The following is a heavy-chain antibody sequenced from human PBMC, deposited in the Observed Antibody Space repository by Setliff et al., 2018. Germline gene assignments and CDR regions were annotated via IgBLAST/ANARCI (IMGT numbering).Heavy chain of an antibody. V-gene: IGHV4-61*02. Sequence: SETLSLTCAVPGGSISSGSYYWSWIRQPAGKGLEWVGRLHTSGSTNYNPSLKSRVTISVDTSKNQFSLKLSSVTAVDTAVYFCARDNTIVGATDYWGQGTLVTVSS. CDR1: GGSISSGSYY. CDR2: LHTSGST. CDR3: ARDNTIVGATDY. J-gene: IGHJ4*02. D-gene: IGHD1-26*01.